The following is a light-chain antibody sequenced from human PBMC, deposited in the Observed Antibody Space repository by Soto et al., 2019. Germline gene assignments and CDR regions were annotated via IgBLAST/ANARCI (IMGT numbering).Light chain of an antibody. J-gene: IGLJ3*02. V-gene: IGLV2-8*01. Sequence: QSALTQPPSASGSPGQSVTISCTGTSSDIGAYNYVSWYQQYPGKAPKLMIYEVSKRPSGVPDRFSGSKSGNTASLTVSGLQAEDEADYYCTSYVGGDIGVFGGWTKMTVL. CDR3: TSYVGGDIGV. CDR2: EVS. CDR1: SSDIGAYNY.